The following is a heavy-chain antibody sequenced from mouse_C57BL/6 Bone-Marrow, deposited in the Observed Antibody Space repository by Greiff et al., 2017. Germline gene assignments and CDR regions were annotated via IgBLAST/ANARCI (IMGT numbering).Heavy chain of an antibody. D-gene: IGHD2-1*01. CDR2: IHPSASDT. V-gene: IGHV1-74*01. CDR1: GYTFTSYW. Sequence: QVQLQQPGAELVKPGASVQVSCKASGYTFTSYWMHWVKQRPGQGLEWIGRIHPSASDTNYNQKFKGKGTLTVDKSASTAYMQLRSLTSEYSAVYYCARLFYYGNRYWYFDVWGTGTTVTVSS. CDR3: ARLFYYGNRYWYFDV. J-gene: IGHJ1*03.